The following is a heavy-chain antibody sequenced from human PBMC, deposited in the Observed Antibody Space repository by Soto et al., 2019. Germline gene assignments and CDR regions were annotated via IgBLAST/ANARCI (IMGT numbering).Heavy chain of an antibody. J-gene: IGHJ4*02. D-gene: IGHD3-22*01. CDR1: GFTFNTYG. CDR2: IGGSVVTT. V-gene: IGHV3-23*01. Sequence: RVSQRLSYAASGFTFNTYGMSCVSQAPGKGLDWVSAIGGSVVTTHYADSVKGRFTISRDNSENMLYLQMNSLRVEDTAVYYCAKRQVYYDGVAYYLDCAVYHFDYWGQGTLVTVSS. CDR3: AKRQVYYDGVAYYLDCAVYHFDY.